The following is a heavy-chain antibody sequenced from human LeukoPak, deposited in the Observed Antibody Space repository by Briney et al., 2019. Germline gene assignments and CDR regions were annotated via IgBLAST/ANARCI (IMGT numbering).Heavy chain of an antibody. D-gene: IGHD3-22*01. Sequence: GGSLRLSCAASGFTFSTYWMHWVRQAPGKGLVWVSRIKSDGKTNYADSVKGRFTISRDNAKNTVSLQMNSLRAEDTGVYYCARAPSEIGGYYPEYFRHWGQGTLVTVSS. J-gene: IGHJ1*01. CDR2: IKSDGKT. CDR1: GFTFSTYW. V-gene: IGHV3-74*01. CDR3: ARAPSEIGGYYPEYFRH.